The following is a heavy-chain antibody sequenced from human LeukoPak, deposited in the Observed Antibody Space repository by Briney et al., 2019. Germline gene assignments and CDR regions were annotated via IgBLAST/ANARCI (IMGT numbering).Heavy chain of an antibody. V-gene: IGHV3-53*01. Sequence: GSLRLSCAASGFTVSSNYMSWVRQAPGKGLEWVSVIYSGGSTYYADSVKGRFTISRDNSKNTLYLQMNSLRAEDTAVYYCARDGQRGYSYGYDDWGQGTLVTVSS. CDR2: IYSGGST. CDR1: GFTVSSNY. J-gene: IGHJ4*02. D-gene: IGHD5-18*01. CDR3: ARDGQRGYSYGYDD.